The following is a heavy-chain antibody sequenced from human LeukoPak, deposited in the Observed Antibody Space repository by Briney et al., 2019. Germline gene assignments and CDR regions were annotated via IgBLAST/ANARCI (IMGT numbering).Heavy chain of an antibody. CDR2: ISYDGSNK. Sequence: GGSLRLSCAASGFTFSSYAMHWFRQAPATELEWVAVISYDGSNKYYADSVKGRFTISRDNSKNTLYLQTNSLRAEDTAVYYCASDPSTHWGLLPVDYWGQGTLVTVSS. J-gene: IGHJ4*02. V-gene: IGHV3-30*04. D-gene: IGHD7-27*01. CDR3: ASDPSTHWGLLPVDY. CDR1: GFTFSSYA.